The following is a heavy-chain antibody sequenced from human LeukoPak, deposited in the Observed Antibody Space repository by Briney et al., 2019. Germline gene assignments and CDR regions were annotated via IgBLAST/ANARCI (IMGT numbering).Heavy chain of an antibody. J-gene: IGHJ4*02. CDR1: GFTFSSYS. V-gene: IGHV3-21*01. D-gene: IGHD2-2*01. Sequence: GGSLGLSCAASGFTFSSYSMNWVRQAPGKGLEWLSSISSSSSYIYYADSVKGRFTISRDNAKNSLYLQMNSLRAEDTAVYYCARDLLSRGYQLLVGSSGPFDYWGQGTLVTVSS. CDR2: ISSSSSYI. CDR3: ARDLLSRGYQLLVGSSGPFDY.